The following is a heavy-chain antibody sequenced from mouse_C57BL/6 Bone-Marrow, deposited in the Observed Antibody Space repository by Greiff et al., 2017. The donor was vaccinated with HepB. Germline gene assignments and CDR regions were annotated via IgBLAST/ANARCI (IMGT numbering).Heavy chain of an antibody. Sequence: EVQGVESGGGLVQPGGSMKLSCVASGFTFSNYWMNWVRQSPEKGLEWVAQIRLKSDNYATHYAESVKGRFTISRDDSKSSVYLQMNNLRAEDTGIYYCTGSWNFDYWGQGTTLTVSS. CDR2: IRLKSDNYAT. CDR1: GFTFSNYW. CDR3: TGSWNFDY. J-gene: IGHJ2*01. V-gene: IGHV6-3*01.